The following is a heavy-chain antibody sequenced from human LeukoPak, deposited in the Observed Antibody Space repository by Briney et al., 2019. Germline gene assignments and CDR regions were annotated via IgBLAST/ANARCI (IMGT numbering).Heavy chain of an antibody. CDR3: ARSRVDRPFDY. D-gene: IGHD5-24*01. CDR1: GFTFSSYA. V-gene: IGHV3-30*04. CDR2: ISYDGSNK. Sequence: GGSLRLSCAASGFTFSSYAMHWVRQAPGKGPEWVAVISYDGSNKYYADSVKGRFTISRDNSKNTLYLQMNSLRAEDTAVYYCARSRVDRPFDYWGQGTLVTVSS. J-gene: IGHJ4*02.